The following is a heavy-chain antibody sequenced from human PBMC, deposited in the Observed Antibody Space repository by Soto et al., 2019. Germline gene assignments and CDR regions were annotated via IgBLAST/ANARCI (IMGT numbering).Heavy chain of an antibody. D-gene: IGHD6-19*01. CDR1: GYTFSDYY. Sequence: ASVKVSCKASGYTFSDYYMHWVRQAPGQGLEWMGWINANSGGTTYAQKFQGRATMTRDTSISTAYMELSRLSSDDTAIYYCARLQIEVAGTNWGQGTLVTAPQ. CDR3: ARLQIEVAGTN. J-gene: IGHJ4*02. V-gene: IGHV1-2*02. CDR2: INANSGGT.